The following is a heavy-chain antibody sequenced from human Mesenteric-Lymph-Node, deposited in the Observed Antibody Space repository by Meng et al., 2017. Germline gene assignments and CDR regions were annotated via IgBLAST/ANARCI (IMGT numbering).Heavy chain of an antibody. CDR3: ARDPGWGSLDY. CDR1: GFTFSSYA. CDR2: ISTSGGKT. D-gene: IGHD7-27*01. Sequence: GGSLRLSCAVSGFTFSSYAMSWVRQVPGKGLECVSLISTSGGKTYQADSLKGRFTTSFPISRDKSKNSLYLQMNTLRAEDTAVYYCARDPGWGSLDYWGQGTLVTVSS. V-gene: IGHV3-23*01. J-gene: IGHJ4*02.